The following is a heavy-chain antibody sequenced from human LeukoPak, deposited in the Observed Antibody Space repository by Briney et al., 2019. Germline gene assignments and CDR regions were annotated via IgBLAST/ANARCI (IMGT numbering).Heavy chain of an antibody. CDR3: ARDLNWETY. CDR1: GFTFDDYG. Sequence: GGSLRLSCAASGFTFDDYGMSWVRQAPGKGLEWVANIKTDGSQIYYVDSVKGRFTISRDNAKNSLYLQMNSLRAEDTAVYYCARDLNWETYWGQGTLVSVSS. D-gene: IGHD7-27*01. CDR2: IKTDGSQI. J-gene: IGHJ4*02. V-gene: IGHV3-7*01.